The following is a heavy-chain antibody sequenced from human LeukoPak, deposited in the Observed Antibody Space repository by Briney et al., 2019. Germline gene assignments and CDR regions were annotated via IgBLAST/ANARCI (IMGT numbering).Heavy chain of an antibody. Sequence: GGSLRLSCAASGFTFSSYSMNWVRQAPGKGLEWVSYISSSSSTIYYADSVKGRFTISRDNSKNTLYLQMNSLRAEDTAVYYCAKEARQGWSGVLGYWGQGTLVTVSS. V-gene: IGHV3-48*01. J-gene: IGHJ4*02. CDR1: GFTFSSYS. CDR3: AKEARQGWSGVLGY. D-gene: IGHD2-15*01. CDR2: ISSSSSTI.